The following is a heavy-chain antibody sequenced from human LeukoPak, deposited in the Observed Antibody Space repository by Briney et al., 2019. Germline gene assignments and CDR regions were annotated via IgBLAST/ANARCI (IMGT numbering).Heavy chain of an antibody. Sequence: GSLRLSCAASGFTFSDYNMRWIRQPPGKGLEWIGSIYYSGSTYYNPSLKSRVTISVDTSKNQFSLKLSSVTAADTAVYYCARLGIAAAGSRYFDYWGQGTLVTVSS. CDR1: GFTFSDYN. D-gene: IGHD6-13*01. V-gene: IGHV4-39*01. CDR2: IYYSGST. CDR3: ARLGIAAAGSRYFDY. J-gene: IGHJ4*02.